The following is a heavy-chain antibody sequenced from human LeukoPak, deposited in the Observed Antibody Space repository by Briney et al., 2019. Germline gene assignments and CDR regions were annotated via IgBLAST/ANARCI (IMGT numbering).Heavy chain of an antibody. V-gene: IGHV1-18*01. J-gene: IGHJ4*02. CDR2: ISAYNGNT. CDR3: ARGEWFGESPDRLPDYYFDY. CDR1: GGTFSSYA. Sequence: GASVKVSCKASGGTFSSYAISWVRQAPGQGLEWMGWISAYNGNTNYAQKLQGRVTMTTDTSTSTAYMELRSLRSDDTAVYYCARGEWFGESPDRLPDYYFDYWGQGTLVTVSS. D-gene: IGHD3-10*01.